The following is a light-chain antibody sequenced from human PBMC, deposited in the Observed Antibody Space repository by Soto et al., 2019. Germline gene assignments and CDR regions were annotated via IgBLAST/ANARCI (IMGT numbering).Light chain of an antibody. J-gene: IGKJ1*01. CDR1: QSVSSN. CDR3: QQYNNWPRT. V-gene: IGKV3-15*01. Sequence: EIVMTQSPASLSVSPGERATLSCRASQSVSSNLAWYQQKPGQAPRLLIYGASTGATGVPARFSGSGSGTDFTLTISSLQSEDFAVYYCQQYNNWPRTCGQGTKVEIK. CDR2: GAS.